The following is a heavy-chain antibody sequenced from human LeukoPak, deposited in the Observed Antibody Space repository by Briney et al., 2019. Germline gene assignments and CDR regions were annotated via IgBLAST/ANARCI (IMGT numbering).Heavy chain of an antibody. J-gene: IGHJ6*02. V-gene: IGHV1-8*02. CDR3: VRGVPWFGPVITYYDILTGYFSYHGKEEYGMDV. CDR2: MNPNSGNT. CDR1: GGTFSSYA. D-gene: IGHD3-9*01. Sequence: ASAKVSCKASGGTFSSYAISWVRQAPGQGLEWMGWMNPNSGNTGYAQKFQGRVTMTRNTSISTAYMELSSLRSEDTAVYYCVRGVPWFGPVITYYDILTGYFSYHGKEEYGMDVWGQGTTVTVSS.